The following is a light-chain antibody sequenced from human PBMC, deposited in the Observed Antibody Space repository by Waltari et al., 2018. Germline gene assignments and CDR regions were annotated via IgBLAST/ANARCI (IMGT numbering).Light chain of an antibody. V-gene: IGKV3D-7*01. CDR1: QRVSSSY. Sequence: EIVMTQSPATLSLSPGERAPPPCRASQRVSSSYLSWYQQKPGQAPRLLIYGTSTRATGIPARFSGSGSGTDFTLTISSLQPEDFAVYYCQQDYNFPWTFGQGTKLEIK. CDR2: GTS. CDR3: QQDYNFPWT. J-gene: IGKJ2*01.